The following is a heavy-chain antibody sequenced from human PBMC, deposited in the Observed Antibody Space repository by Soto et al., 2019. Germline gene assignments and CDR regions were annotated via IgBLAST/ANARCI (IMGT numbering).Heavy chain of an antibody. Sequence: SETLSLTCTISGVSITSGAYYWTCVRHHPGKGLEWIGYIYFTGITYSTPSLKSRVTLSVDTSKSQFSLELRSVTAAETAIYYCERATHYHKVNWFDLWGTGGLVTASS. CDR3: ERATHYHKVNWFDL. CDR2: IYFTGIT. V-gene: IGHV4-31*03. CDR1: GVSITSGAYY. D-gene: IGHD3-22*01. J-gene: IGHJ5*02.